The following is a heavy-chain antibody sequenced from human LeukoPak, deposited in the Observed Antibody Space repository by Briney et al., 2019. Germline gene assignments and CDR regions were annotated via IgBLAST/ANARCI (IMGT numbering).Heavy chain of an antibody. V-gene: IGHV3-7*01. CDR1: GFTFSSYW. D-gene: IGHD3-3*01. J-gene: IGHJ5*02. CDR2: IKQDGSEK. CDR3: ARETKPYDFWSGYYSNWFDP. Sequence: PGGSLRLSCAASGFTFSSYWMSWVRQAPGKGLEWVANIKQDGSEKYYVDSVKGRFTISRDNAKNSLYLQMNSLRAKDTAVYYCARETKPYDFWSGYYSNWFDPWGQGTLVTVSS.